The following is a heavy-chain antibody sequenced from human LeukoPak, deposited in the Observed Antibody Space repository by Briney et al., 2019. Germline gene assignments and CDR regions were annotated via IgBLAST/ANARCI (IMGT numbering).Heavy chain of an antibody. CDR1: GYSISNGYY. CDR3: ARSYSGSFLY. D-gene: IGHD1-26*01. V-gene: IGHV4-38-2*02. CDR2: VYHGGNT. Sequence: PSETLSLTCTVSGYSISNGYYWGWIRQPPGKGLEFIGSVYHGGNTYYTASLKSRVTISLDTSKNQFSLRLSSVTAADTAVYYCARSYSGSFLYWGQGSLVTVSS. J-gene: IGHJ1*01.